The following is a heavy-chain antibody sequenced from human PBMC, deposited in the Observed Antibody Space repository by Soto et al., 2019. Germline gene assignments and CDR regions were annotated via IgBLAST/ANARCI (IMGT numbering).Heavy chain of an antibody. V-gene: IGHV3-23*01. CDR3: ARAVGGSSYAYLQAD. Sequence: EVQLLESGGGLVQPGGSLRLSCAASGFIFSSSAMTWVRQAPGKGLEWASGLSAGGTATYYADSVKGRFTISRDISKNTLYVQVNSHRVEDTPLYYCARAVGGSSYAYLQADWGHGTVVTVSS. CDR2: LSAGGTAT. CDR1: GFIFSSSA. J-gene: IGHJ4*01. D-gene: IGHD5-18*01.